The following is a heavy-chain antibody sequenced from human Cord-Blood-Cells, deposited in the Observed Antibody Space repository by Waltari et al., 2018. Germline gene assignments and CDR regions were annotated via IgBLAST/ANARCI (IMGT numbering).Heavy chain of an antibody. CDR2: IIPIFGTA. CDR1: GGTFSSYA. D-gene: IGHD3-3*01. Sequence: EVKKPGSSVKVSCKASGGTFSSYAISWVRQAPGQGLEWMGGIIPIFGTANYAQKFQGRVTITADESTSTAYMELSSLRSEDTAVYYCARSRGITRPSITFYYYYGMDVWGQGTTVTVSS. J-gene: IGHJ6*02. V-gene: IGHV1-69*01. CDR3: ARSRGITRPSITFYYYYGMDV.